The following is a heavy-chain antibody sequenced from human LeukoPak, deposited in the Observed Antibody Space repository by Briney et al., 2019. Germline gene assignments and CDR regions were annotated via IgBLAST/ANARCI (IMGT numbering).Heavy chain of an antibody. Sequence: PSETLSLTCTVSGGSISSYYWRWIRQPPGKGLEWIGYIYYSGSTNYNPSLKSRVTISVDTSKNQFSLKLSSVTAADTAVYYCARERRDGYNYYFDYWGQGTLVTVSS. D-gene: IGHD5-24*01. CDR1: GGSISSYY. V-gene: IGHV4-59*01. CDR3: ARERRDGYNYYFDY. J-gene: IGHJ4*02. CDR2: IYYSGST.